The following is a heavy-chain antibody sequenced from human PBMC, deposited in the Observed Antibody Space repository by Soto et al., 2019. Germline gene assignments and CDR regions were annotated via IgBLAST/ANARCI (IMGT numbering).Heavy chain of an antibody. CDR2: ISSDGNTK. J-gene: IGHJ4*02. D-gene: IGHD3-10*01. CDR1: GFTFPNFA. V-gene: IGHV3-30*04. Sequence: QVYLVESVGGVVQPGKSLRLSCTVSGFTFPNFAMHWVRQAPGKGTEWVALISSDGNTKYYADSVKGRFTISRDNSKNTLYLQLSCLRIDETAVFYCAKDLYFSRSWSPSPYYYDYWGQGTLVTVSS. CDR3: AKDLYFSRSWSPSPYYYDY.